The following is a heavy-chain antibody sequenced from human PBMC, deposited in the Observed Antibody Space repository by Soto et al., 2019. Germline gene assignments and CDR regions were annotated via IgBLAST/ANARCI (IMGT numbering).Heavy chain of an antibody. CDR3: VRTSLGVAAATREDY. CDR1: GFTFSSYS. D-gene: IGHD2-15*01. V-gene: IGHV3-21*01. J-gene: IGHJ4*02. CDR2: ISSSSSYI. Sequence: PGGSLRLSCAASGFTFSSYSMNWVRQAPGKGLEWVSSISSSSSYIYYADSVKGRFTISRDNAKNSLYLQMNSLRAEDTAVYYCVRTSLGVAAATREDYWGQGTLVTVSS.